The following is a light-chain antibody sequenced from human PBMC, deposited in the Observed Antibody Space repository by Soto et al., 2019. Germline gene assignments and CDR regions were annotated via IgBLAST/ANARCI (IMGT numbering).Light chain of an antibody. CDR2: DDS. J-gene: IGLJ2*01. CDR3: QVWDSGSDHVV. CDR1: NIGIKT. V-gene: IGLV3-21*02. Sequence: SYELTQPPSVSVAPGQTARSTCGGNNIGIKTVHWYHQKPGQAPVLVVYDDSDRPSGIPERFSGSNSGNTATLTICRVEAGDEADYYCQVWDSGSDHVVFGGGTKVTVL.